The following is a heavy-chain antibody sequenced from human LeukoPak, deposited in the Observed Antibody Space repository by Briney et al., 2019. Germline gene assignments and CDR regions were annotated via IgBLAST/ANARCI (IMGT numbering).Heavy chain of an antibody. CDR3: ARATYGDYGYFDY. J-gene: IGHJ4*01. CDR2: IYISGSS. CDR1: GGSISSYY. D-gene: IGHD4-17*01. Sequence: SETLSLTCTVSGGSISSYYWSWIRQPAEKGLEWIGRIYISGSSNYNPSLKSRVTISVDKPKNQFSLKLSSVTAADTAVYYCARATYGDYGYFDYWGHGTLVTVSS. V-gene: IGHV4-4*07.